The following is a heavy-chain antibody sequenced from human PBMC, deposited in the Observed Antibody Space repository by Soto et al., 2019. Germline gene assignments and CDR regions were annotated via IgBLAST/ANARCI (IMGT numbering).Heavy chain of an antibody. D-gene: IGHD6-13*01. CDR1: GGSTSSYY. Sequence: SETLSLTCTVSGGSTSSYYWSWIRQPPGKGLEWIGYIYYSGSTNYNPSLKSRVTISVDTSKNQFSPKLSSVTAADTAVYYCARQGGYSSPTGTWGQGTLVTVSS. CDR3: ARQGGYSSPTGT. V-gene: IGHV4-59*08. J-gene: IGHJ5*02. CDR2: IYYSGST.